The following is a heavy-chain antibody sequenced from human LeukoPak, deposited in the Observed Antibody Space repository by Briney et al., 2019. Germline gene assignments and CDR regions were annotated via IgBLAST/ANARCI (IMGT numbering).Heavy chain of an antibody. CDR1: GYRFTDYY. J-gene: IGHJ4*02. CDR3: ARTSDYYNYYFDY. Sequence: ASVKVSCKASGYRFTDYYVHWVRQAHGQGNERMAWINPNGGTTNYAQTFQGRVTMIRDTSISTAYMELSNLRSDDTAVYYCARTSDYYNYYFDYWGQGTPVTVSS. CDR2: INPNGGTT. V-gene: IGHV1-2*02. D-gene: IGHD4-11*01.